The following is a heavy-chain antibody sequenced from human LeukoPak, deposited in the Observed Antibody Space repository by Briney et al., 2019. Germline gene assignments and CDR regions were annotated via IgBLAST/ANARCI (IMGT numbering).Heavy chain of an antibody. J-gene: IGHJ6*03. CDR3: ASYSGYGRRMYYYYMDV. V-gene: IGHV4-38-2*02. D-gene: IGHD5-12*01. CDR1: GYSISRGYY. CDR2: IYHSGST. Sequence: SETLSLTCTVSGYSISRGYYWGWIRQPPGKGLEWIGSIYHSGSTYYNPSLKSRVTISVDTSKNQFSLKLSSVTAADTAVYYCASYSGYGRRMYYYYMDVWGKGTTVTVSS.